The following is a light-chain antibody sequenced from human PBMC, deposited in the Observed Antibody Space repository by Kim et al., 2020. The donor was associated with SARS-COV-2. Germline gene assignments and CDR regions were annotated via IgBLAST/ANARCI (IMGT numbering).Light chain of an antibody. Sequence: DIQMTQSPSTLSASVGDRVTITCRASQSISTYLAWYQQKPGKAPKLLIYKASTLQSGVPSRFSGSGSGTEFTLTITSLQPDDFATYYYQQYSNYAITFGQGTRLEIK. CDR2: KAS. J-gene: IGKJ5*01. CDR1: QSISTY. V-gene: IGKV1-5*03. CDR3: QQYSNYAIT.